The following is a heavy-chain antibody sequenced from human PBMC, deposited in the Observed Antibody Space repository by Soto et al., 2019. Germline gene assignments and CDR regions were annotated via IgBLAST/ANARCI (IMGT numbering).Heavy chain of an antibody. Sequence: PGGSLRLSCVASGFTFSSYAMRWVRQAPGKGLEWVSAISGSGGSTYYADSVKGRFTISRDNSKNTLYLQMNSLRAEDTAVYYCAKDFSRLYYCYGMDVWGQGTTVTVSS. CDR1: GFTFSSYA. CDR2: ISGSGGST. J-gene: IGHJ6*02. V-gene: IGHV3-23*01. CDR3: AKDFSRLYYCYGMDV.